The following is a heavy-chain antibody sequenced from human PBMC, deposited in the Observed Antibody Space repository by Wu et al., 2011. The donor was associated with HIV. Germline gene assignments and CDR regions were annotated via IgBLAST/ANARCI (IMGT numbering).Heavy chain of an antibody. V-gene: IGHV1-69*14. Sequence: QVQLVQSGAEVKKPGSSVKVSCKVSGDTFTRYAISWVRQAPGQGLEWMGGIIPIYNTANYAQKFQGRVTITADKSTSTAYMEVSSLRSEDMAVYYCARDDSSGWPEGFDYWGQGTLVTVSS. CDR3: ARDDSSGWPEGFDY. J-gene: IGHJ4*02. CDR2: IIPIYNTA. D-gene: IGHD6-19*01. CDR1: GDTFTRYA.